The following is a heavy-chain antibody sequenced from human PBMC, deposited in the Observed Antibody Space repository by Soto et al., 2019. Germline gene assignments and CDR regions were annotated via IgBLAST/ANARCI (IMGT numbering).Heavy chain of an antibody. J-gene: IGHJ4*02. Sequence: GRSLRLSCAASGFTFSSYGMHWVRQAPGKGLEWVAVIWYDGSNKYYADSVKGRFTISRDNSKNTLYLQMNSLRAEDTAVYYCAKEWGFGVTFSSTIGGWGQGTLVTVSS. CDR2: IWYDGSNK. D-gene: IGHD3-3*01. CDR3: AKEWGFGVTFSSTIGG. CDR1: GFTFSSYG. V-gene: IGHV3-33*06.